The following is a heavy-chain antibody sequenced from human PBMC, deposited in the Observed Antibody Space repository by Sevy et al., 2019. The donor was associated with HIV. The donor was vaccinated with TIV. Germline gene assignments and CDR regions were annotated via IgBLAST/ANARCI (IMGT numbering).Heavy chain of an antibody. D-gene: IGHD4-4*01. V-gene: IGHV3-30*18. J-gene: IGHJ6*02. CDR3: AKDLGRSYSTTTPYYYGMDV. Sequence: GGSLRLSCAASGFTFSSYGMHWVRQAPGKGLEWVAVISYDGSNKYYADSVKGRFTISRDNSKNTLYLQMNSLRAEDTAVYYWAKDLGRSYSTTTPYYYGMDVWGQGTTVTVSS. CDR2: ISYDGSNK. CDR1: GFTFSSYG.